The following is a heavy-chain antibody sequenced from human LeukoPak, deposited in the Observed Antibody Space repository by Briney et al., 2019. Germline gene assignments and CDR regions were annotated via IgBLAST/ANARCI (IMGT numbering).Heavy chain of an antibody. V-gene: IGHV1-69*13. Sequence: ASVKVSCKASGGTFSSYAISWVRQAPGQGLEWMGGIIPIFGTANYAQKFQGRVTITADESTSTAYMELSSLRSEDTAVYYCAGGLPFLEWVTYVRKGGWGQRATVTGSS. CDR1: GGTFSSYA. CDR2: IIPIFGTA. CDR3: AGGLPFLEWVTYVRKGG. J-gene: IGHJ6*02. D-gene: IGHD3-3*01.